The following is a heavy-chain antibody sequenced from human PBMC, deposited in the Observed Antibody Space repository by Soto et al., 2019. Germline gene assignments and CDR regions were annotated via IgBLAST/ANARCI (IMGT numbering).Heavy chain of an antibody. CDR2: ISGSGGST. D-gene: IGHD1-26*01. Sequence: EVQLLESGGGLVQPGGSLRLSCAASGFTFSSYAMSWVRQAPGKGLEWVSAISGSGGSTYYADSVKGRFTISRDNSKNTLYLQMNSLRAEDTAVYYCAKDPGGSPSTGAAVYFQHWGQGTLVTVSS. CDR3: AKDPGGSPSTGAAVYFQH. V-gene: IGHV3-23*01. CDR1: GFTFSSYA. J-gene: IGHJ1*01.